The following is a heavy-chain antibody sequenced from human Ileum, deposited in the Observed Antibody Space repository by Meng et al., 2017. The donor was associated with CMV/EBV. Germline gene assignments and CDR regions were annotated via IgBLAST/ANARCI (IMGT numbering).Heavy chain of an antibody. D-gene: IGHD5-18*01. Sequence: SETLSLTCTVSGGPISNSIYYWGWIRQPPGKGLEWIGSIYYSGNTDYNPSLKSRVTMSIDTSKNQFSLKVTSVTAADTAVYFYAREDTAMDYYFDYWGQGTLVTVSS. CDR2: IYYSGNT. J-gene: IGHJ4*02. CDR3: AREDTAMDYYFDY. CDR1: GGPISNSIYY. V-gene: IGHV4-39*07.